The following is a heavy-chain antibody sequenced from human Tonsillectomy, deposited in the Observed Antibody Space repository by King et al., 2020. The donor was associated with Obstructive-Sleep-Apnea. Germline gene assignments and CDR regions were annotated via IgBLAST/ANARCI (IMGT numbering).Heavy chain of an antibody. CDR2: SLSNDEK. V-gene: IGHV2-26*01. J-gene: IGHJ6*02. CDR3: ARFCSGITPFYGMDV. Sequence: TLQESGPVLVKPTETLTLTCTVSGFSLSNARMGVSWIRQPPGKALEWLAHSLSNDEKSYSTSLKTRLTISKDTSKSQVVLTMTNMDPVDTATYYCARFCSGITPFYGMDVWGQGTTVTVSS. CDR1: GFSLSNARMG. D-gene: IGHD6-25*01.